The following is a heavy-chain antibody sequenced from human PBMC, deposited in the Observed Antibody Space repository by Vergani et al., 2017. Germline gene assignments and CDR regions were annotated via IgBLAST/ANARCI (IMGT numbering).Heavy chain of an antibody. CDR3: ARVGYCTGGSCYFDGKPWFDS. V-gene: IGHV3-66*02. CDR2: IYSGGDT. Sequence: EVQLVESGEGLVQPGGSLRLSCTASGFTVTSHYMSWVRQAPGKGLECVSIIYSGGDTDYADSVKGRFIISRDTFKNTVYLQMNSLRTEDAAVYYCARVGYCTGGSCYFDGKPWFDSWGQGTLVSVSS. D-gene: IGHD2-15*01. J-gene: IGHJ5*01. CDR1: GFTVTSHY.